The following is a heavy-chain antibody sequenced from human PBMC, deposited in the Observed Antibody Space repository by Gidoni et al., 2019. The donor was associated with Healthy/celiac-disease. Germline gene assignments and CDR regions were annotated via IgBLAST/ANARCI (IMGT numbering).Heavy chain of an antibody. D-gene: IGHD3-10*01. V-gene: IGHV4-39*01. CDR2: IYYSGST. J-gene: IGHJ4*02. Sequence: QLQLQESGPGLVKPSETLSLTCSVSGGSISSSSYSWGWIRQPPGKGLEWIGSIYYSGSTYYNPSLKSRVTISVDTSKNQFSLKLSSVTAADTAVYYCARIGEGFDYWGQGTLVTVSS. CDR3: ARIGEGFDY. CDR1: GGSISSSSYS.